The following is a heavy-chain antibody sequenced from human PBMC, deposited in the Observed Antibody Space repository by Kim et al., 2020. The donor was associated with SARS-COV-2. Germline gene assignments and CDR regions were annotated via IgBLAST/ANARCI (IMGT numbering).Heavy chain of an antibody. V-gene: IGHV4-34*01. J-gene: IGHJ6*02. CDR1: GGSFSGYY. CDR3: ARGPRDYYYYYGMDV. CDR2: INHSGST. Sequence: SETLSLTCAVYGGSFSGYYWSWIRQPPGKGLEWIGEINHSGSTNYNPSLKSRVTISVNTSKNQFSLKLSSVTAADTAVYYCARGPRDYYYYYGMDVWGQGTTVTVSS.